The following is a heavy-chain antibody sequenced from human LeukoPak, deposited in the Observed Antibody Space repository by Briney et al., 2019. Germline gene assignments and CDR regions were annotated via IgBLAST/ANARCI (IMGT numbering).Heavy chain of an antibody. D-gene: IGHD3-10*01. J-gene: IGHJ4*02. CDR3: ARDYDGSGSLDY. Sequence: GGSLRLSCAASGFMFSNYAMSWVRQAPGKGLEWVSAISGSGGSTYYADSVKGRFTISRDNAKTTLYLQMNSLRAEDTAVYYCARDYDGSGSLDYWGQGTLVTVSS. CDR2: ISGSGGST. CDR1: GFMFSNYA. V-gene: IGHV3-23*01.